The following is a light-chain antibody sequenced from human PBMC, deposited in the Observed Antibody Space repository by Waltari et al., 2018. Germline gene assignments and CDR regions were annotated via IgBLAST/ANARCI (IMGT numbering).Light chain of an antibody. V-gene: IGKV4-1*01. Sequence: DIVMTQSPDSLAVSLGERTTIHCKSSQSVFYSSNNKNYLGWYQQKPGQPPKVLIYWASTREFGVPDRFSGSGSGTDFTLTISSLHAEDVAVYYCQQYYTTPRWTFGQGTKVEIK. J-gene: IGKJ1*01. CDR1: QSVFYSSNNKNY. CDR3: QQYYTTPRWT. CDR2: WAS.